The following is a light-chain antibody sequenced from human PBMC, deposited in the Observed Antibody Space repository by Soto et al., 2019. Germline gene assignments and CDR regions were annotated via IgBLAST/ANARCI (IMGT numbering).Light chain of an antibody. CDR1: QNIYYN. CDR2: GAS. CDR3: QQSPGT. J-gene: IGKJ1*01. V-gene: IGKV3D-15*01. Sequence: ILMTQSPATVSVSPGESATLSCRASQNIYYNVAWYQHRPGQAPRLLIYGASTRATGIPDRFSGSGSGTDFTLTITRLEPEDFAVYYCQQSPGTFGQGTKVDI.